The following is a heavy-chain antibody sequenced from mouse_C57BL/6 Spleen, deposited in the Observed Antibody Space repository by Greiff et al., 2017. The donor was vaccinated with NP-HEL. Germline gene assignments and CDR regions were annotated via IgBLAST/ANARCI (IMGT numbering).Heavy chain of an antibody. Sequence: VQLKESGGGLVKPGGSLKLSCAASGFTFSDYGMHWVRQAPEKGLEWVAYISSGSSTIYYADTVKGRFTISRDNAKNTLFLQMTSLRSEDTAMYYCAREGYGSSPYAMDYWGQGTSVTVSS. CDR3: AREGYGSSPYAMDY. CDR2: ISSGSSTI. V-gene: IGHV5-17*01. J-gene: IGHJ4*01. CDR1: GFTFSDYG. D-gene: IGHD1-1*01.